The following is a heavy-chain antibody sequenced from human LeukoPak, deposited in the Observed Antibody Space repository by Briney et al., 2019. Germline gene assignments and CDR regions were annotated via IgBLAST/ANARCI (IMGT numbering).Heavy chain of an antibody. V-gene: IGHV3-23*01. CDR1: GFSFSSYA. D-gene: IGHD5-18*01. J-gene: IGHJ4*02. CDR2: ISGSGAGT. Sequence: PGGSLRLSCAASGFSFSSYAMSWVRQAPGKGLEWVSAISGSGAGTYYADSVKGRFTISRDNSKNTLYLQMNSLRAEDTAVYYCAKRNTAMVXLPYFFDSWGQGTLVTV. CDR3: AKRNTAMVXLPYFFDS.